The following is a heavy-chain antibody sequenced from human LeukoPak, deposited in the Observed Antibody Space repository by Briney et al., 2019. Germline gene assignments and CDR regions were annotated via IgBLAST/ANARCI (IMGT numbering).Heavy chain of an antibody. CDR2: ISGDGSST. Sequence: PGGSLRLSCAASGFTFDDYAMHWVRQAPGKCLEWVSLISGDGSSTYYADSVKGRFTTSRDNSKNSLYLQMNSLRTEDTALYYCAKGYYDFWSRLLVDPDYWGQGTLVTVSS. D-gene: IGHD3-3*01. CDR1: GFTFDDYA. V-gene: IGHV3-43*02. J-gene: IGHJ4*02. CDR3: AKGYYDFWSRLLVDPDY.